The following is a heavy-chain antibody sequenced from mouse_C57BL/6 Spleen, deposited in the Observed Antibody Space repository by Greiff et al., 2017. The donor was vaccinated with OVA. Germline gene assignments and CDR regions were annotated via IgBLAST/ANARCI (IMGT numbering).Heavy chain of an antibody. V-gene: IGHV6-6*01. CDR1: GFTFSDAW. Sequence: EVKLMESGGGLVQPGGSMKLSCAASGFTFSDAWMDWVRQSPEKGLEWVAEIRNKANNHATYYAESVKGRFTISRDDSKSSVYLQMNSLRAEDTGIYYCTRRRYYAMDYWGQGTSVTVSS. J-gene: IGHJ4*01. CDR2: IRNKANNHAT. CDR3: TRRRYYAMDY.